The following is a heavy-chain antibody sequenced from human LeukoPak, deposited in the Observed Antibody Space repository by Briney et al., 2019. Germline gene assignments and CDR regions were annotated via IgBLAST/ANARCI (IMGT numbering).Heavy chain of an antibody. CDR1: GGSFSGYY. Sequence: SETLSLTCAVYGGSFSGYYWSGIRQPPGKGLEWIGEINHSGSTNYNPSLKSRVTISGDTSKNQISLKLSSVTAADTAVYYCARGDYYYYYMDVWGKGTTVTVSS. J-gene: IGHJ6*03. CDR3: ARGDYYYYYMDV. V-gene: IGHV4-34*01. CDR2: INHSGST.